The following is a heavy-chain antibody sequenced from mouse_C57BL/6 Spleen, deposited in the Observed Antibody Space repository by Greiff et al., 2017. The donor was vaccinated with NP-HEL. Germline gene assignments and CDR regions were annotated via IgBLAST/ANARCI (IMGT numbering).Heavy chain of an antibody. J-gene: IGHJ1*03. V-gene: IGHV5-17*01. CDR3: ARLQITTVVATRYFDV. D-gene: IGHD1-1*01. CDR2: ISSGSSTI. Sequence: EVKVVESGGGLVKPGGSLKLSCAASGFTFSDYGMHWVRQAPEKGLEWVAYISSGSSTIYYADTVKGRFTISRDNAKNTLFLQMTSLRSEDTAMYYCARLQITTVVATRYFDVWGTGTTVTVSS. CDR1: GFTFSDYG.